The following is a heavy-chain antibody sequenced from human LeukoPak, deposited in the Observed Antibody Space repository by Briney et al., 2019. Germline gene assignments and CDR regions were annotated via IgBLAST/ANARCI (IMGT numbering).Heavy chain of an antibody. Sequence: GESLKISFRGSGYRFHNYWIAWGRQMPGKGLEWMGIVYPGDSSTKYSPSFQGPVTISVDRSINTAYLQWSSLTASDTAMYYCARLTDYYDSSGYYRNYNWFDPWGQGTLVTVSS. J-gene: IGHJ5*02. CDR3: ARLTDYYDSSGYYRNYNWFDP. CDR2: VYPGDSST. D-gene: IGHD3-22*01. V-gene: IGHV5-51*01. CDR1: GYRFHNYW.